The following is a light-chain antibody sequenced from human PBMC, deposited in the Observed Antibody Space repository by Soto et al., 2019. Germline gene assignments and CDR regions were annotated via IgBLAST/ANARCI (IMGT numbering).Light chain of an antibody. CDR1: QGISSW. J-gene: IGKJ4*02. V-gene: IGKV1-12*01. Sequence: DIQMTQSPSSVSASVGDRVTITCRAGQGISSWLAWYQQKSGKAPQLLIYAASTLQNWCPSRFSGSGSRTDFTLTISSLPPEDFATYDCQHANSFPLTVGGATKVDTK. CDR2: AAS. CDR3: QHANSFPLT.